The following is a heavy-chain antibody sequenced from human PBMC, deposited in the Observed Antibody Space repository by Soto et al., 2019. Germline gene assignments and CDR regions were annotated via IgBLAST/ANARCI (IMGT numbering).Heavy chain of an antibody. CDR3: ARMSYYYDKWYFDL. D-gene: IGHD3-22*01. Sequence: QLQESGPGLVKPSQTLSLTCSVSGGSINNDDFYWSWLRQTPGKGLQWIGYVYYSGSSDCIPSLKNRLSMSIDKSKNQFTLKLSSVTAADTAIYYCARMSYYYDKWYFDLWGRGTLVTVSS. CDR1: GGSINNDDFY. CDR2: VYYSGSS. J-gene: IGHJ2*01. V-gene: IGHV4-30-4*01.